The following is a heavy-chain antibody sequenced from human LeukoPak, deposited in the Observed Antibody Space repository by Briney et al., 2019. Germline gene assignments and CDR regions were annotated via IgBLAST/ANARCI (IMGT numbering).Heavy chain of an antibody. V-gene: IGHV3-7*01. J-gene: IGHJ5*01. CDR2: IKEDSSDK. CDR3: ARESGRFRFDS. Sequence: GGSLRLSCAASGFTFNKYWMNWVRQSPGKGLEWVANIKEDSSDKNYVDSMKGRSTISRDSAKNSLYLQMNSLRVEDTAVYYCARESGRFRFDSWGQGTLVTVSS. CDR1: GFTFNKYW. D-gene: IGHD3-3*01.